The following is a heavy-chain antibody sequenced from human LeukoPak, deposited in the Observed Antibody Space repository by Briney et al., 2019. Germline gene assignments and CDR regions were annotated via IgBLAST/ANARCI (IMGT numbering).Heavy chain of an antibody. CDR1: GFTFDDYA. V-gene: IGHV3-43D*04. CDR3: AKVFYGSGSYGTNYYGMDV. J-gene: IGHJ6*04. D-gene: IGHD3-10*01. CDR2: ISWDGYST. Sequence: GGSLRLSCAASGFTFDDYAMHWVRQTPGKGLEWVSLISWDGYSTYYADSVEGRFTISRDNSKNSLYLQMNSLRAEDTALYYCAKVFYGSGSYGTNYYGMDVWGKGTTVTVSS.